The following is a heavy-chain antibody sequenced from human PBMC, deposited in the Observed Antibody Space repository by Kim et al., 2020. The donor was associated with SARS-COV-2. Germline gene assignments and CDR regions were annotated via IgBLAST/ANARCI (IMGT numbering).Heavy chain of an antibody. CDR3: ARDRGYDILTGFGWYFDL. J-gene: IGHJ2*01. CDR2: ISYDGSNK. Sequence: GGSLRLSCAASGFTFSSYTMHWVRQAPGKGLEWVAVISYDGSNKYHADSVKGRFTISRDNSKNKLYMQMNSLRAEDTAAYYCARDRGYDILTGFGWYFDL. V-gene: IGHV3-30*04. D-gene: IGHD3-9*01. CDR1: GFTFSSYT.